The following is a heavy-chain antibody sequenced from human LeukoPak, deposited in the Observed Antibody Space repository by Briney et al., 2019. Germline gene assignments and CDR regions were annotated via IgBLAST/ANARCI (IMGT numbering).Heavy chain of an antibody. V-gene: IGHV3-23*01. CDR2: ISCSGGST. J-gene: IGHJ4*02. CDR1: GFTFSSYA. Sequence: GGSLRLSCAASGFTFSSYAMNWVRQAPGKGLEWVSAISCSGGSTYYADSVKGRFTISGDNSRNTLYLQMNSLSAKDTAVYYCAKGRYRTSSGLDYWGQGTLVTVSS. D-gene: IGHD6-6*01. CDR3: AKGRYRTSSGLDY.